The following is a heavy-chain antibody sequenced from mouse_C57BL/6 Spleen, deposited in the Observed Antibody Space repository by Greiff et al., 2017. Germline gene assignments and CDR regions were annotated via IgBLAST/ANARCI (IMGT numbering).Heavy chain of an antibody. V-gene: IGHV1-82*01. Sequence: VQLQQSGPELVKPGASVKISCKASGYAFSSSWMNWVKQRPGKGLEWIGRIYPGDGDTNYNGKFKGKATLTADKSSSTAYMQLSSLTSEDSAVYFCARGGTFHFDYWGQGTTLTVSS. D-gene: IGHD1-1*02. CDR3: ARGGTFHFDY. CDR2: IYPGDGDT. CDR1: GYAFSSSW. J-gene: IGHJ2*01.